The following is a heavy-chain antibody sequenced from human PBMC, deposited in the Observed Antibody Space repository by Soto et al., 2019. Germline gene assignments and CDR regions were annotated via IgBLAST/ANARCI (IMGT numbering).Heavy chain of an antibody. CDR3: ARVVGGAASTRDLGMDG. V-gene: IGHV3-48*02. D-gene: IGHD2-15*01. CDR1: GFTFSSYS. CDR2: ISSSSSTI. Sequence: PGWSMRLSCAASGFTFSSYSMNWVRQAPGKGLEWVSYISSSSSTIYYADSVKGRFTISRDNAKNSLYLQMNSLRDEDTAVYYWARVVGGAASTRDLGMDGWGQATTVTVSS. J-gene: IGHJ6*02.